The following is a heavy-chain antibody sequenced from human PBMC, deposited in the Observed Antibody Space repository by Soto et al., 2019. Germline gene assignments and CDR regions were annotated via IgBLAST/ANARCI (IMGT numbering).Heavy chain of an antibody. V-gene: IGHV3-48*02. Sequence: EVQLVESGGGLVQPGGFLRLSCAASGFSFSSHSMNWVRQAPGKGLEWVSYISSTSSIIYYEDSVKGRFTTSRDNAKNSLYLQMNSRRDEDTAVYSCARAKGWPDISFHPWGQGTLVIVSS. CDR1: GFSFSSHS. CDR3: ARAKGWPDISFHP. CDR2: ISSTSSII. D-gene: IGHD3-9*01. J-gene: IGHJ1*01.